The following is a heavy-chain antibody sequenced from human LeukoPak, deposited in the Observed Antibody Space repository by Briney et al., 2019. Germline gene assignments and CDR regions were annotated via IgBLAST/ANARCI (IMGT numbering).Heavy chain of an antibody. CDR1: GGSISSSSYY. CDR2: IYHSGSS. J-gene: IGHJ4*02. V-gene: IGHV4-39*01. CDR3: ARHSSYYGNFDC. Sequence: PSETLSLTCTVSGGSISSSSYYWGWIRQPPGKGLEWIGSIYHSGSSYYNPSLKSRVTISVDTSKNQFSLKLSSVTAADTAVYYCARHSSYYGNFDCWGQGTLVTVSS. D-gene: IGHD3-10*01.